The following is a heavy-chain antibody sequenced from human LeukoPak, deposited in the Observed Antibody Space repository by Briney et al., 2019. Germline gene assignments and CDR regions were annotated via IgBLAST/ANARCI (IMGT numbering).Heavy chain of an antibody. J-gene: IGHJ4*02. V-gene: IGHV3-48*03. CDR1: GFTFSGYE. CDR2: ICGRGVTT. Sequence: GGSLRLSCEASGFTFSGYEMNWVRQAPGKGLEWISYICGRGVTTFSADSVKGRFTISRDDAKNSLFLQMNSLRAEETAVYYCARGEYYYDGGYWGQGTLVTVSS. CDR3: ARGEYYYDGGY. D-gene: IGHD3-22*01.